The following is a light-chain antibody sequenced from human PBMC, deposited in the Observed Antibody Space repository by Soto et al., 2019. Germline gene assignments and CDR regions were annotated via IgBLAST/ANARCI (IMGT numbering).Light chain of an antibody. Sequence: PGARATLSCRASQSVSNNWLAWYQQRPGQAPRLLIYSASSRAGGIPDKFSGSGSGTDFTLTINRLEPEDFAVYYCQQYDTSPYNFARGTKVEI. CDR2: SAS. V-gene: IGKV3-20*01. J-gene: IGKJ2*01. CDR1: QSVSNNW. CDR3: QQYDTSPYN.